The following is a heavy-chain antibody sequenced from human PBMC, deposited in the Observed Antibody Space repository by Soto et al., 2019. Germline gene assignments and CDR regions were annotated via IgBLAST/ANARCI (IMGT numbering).Heavy chain of an antibody. CDR3: ARDACSSTSCYPYY. D-gene: IGHD2-2*01. Sequence: GGSLRLSCAASGFTFSSYSMNWVRQAPGKGLEWVSSISSSSSYIYYADSVKGRFTISRDNAKNSLYLQMNSLRAEDTAVYYCARDACSSTSCYPYYWGQGTLVTVSS. CDR2: ISSSSSYI. CDR1: GFTFSSYS. V-gene: IGHV3-21*01. J-gene: IGHJ4*02.